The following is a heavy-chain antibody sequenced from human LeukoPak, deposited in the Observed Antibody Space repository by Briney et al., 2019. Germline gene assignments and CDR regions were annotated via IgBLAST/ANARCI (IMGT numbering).Heavy chain of an antibody. Sequence: PSETLSLTCAVYGGSFSGYYRSWIRQPPGKGLEWIGEINHRGSTNYNPSLKSRVTISVDTSKNQFSLKMNSVTAADTAVYYCARLASSGWSHCDYWGQGTLVTVSS. CDR1: GGSFSGYY. D-gene: IGHD6-19*01. CDR3: ARLASSGWSHCDY. V-gene: IGHV4-34*01. CDR2: INHRGST. J-gene: IGHJ4*02.